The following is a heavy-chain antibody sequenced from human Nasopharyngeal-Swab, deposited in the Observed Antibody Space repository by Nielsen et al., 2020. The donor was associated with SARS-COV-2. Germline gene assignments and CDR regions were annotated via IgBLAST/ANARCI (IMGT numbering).Heavy chain of an antibody. CDR1: GGSISSYY. CDR2: IYYSGST. Sequence: SETLSLTCTVSGGSISSYYWSWIRQPPGKGLEWIGYIYYSGSTNYNPSLKSRVTISVDTSKNQFSLKLSSVTAADTAVYYCARLIVATSWYFDLWGRGTLVTVSS. V-gene: IGHV4-59*13. J-gene: IGHJ2*01. D-gene: IGHD5-12*01. CDR3: ARLIVATSWYFDL.